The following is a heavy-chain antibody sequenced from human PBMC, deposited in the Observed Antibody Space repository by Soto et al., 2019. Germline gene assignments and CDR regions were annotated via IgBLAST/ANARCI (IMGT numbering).Heavy chain of an antibody. V-gene: IGHV5-51*01. CDR2: IYPGDSDT. D-gene: IGHD3-3*01. CDR1: GYTFTSYW. Sequence: PGESLKISCKTSGYTFTSYWIGWVRQMPGKGLEWMGIIYPGDSDTRYSPSFQGQVTFSVDKSIRTASLQWSNLKASDTAMYYCARVFGVVISQYYFDYWGQGTLVTVSS. CDR3: ARVFGVVISQYYFDY. J-gene: IGHJ4*02.